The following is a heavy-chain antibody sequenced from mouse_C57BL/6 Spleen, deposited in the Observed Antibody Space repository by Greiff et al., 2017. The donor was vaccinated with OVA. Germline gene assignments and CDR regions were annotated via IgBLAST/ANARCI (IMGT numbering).Heavy chain of an antibody. CDR3: TRKTAQATLYAMDY. J-gene: IGHJ4*01. CDR2: IDPETGGT. D-gene: IGHD3-2*02. Sequence: VQLQQSGAELVRPGASVTLSCKASGYTFTDYEMHWVKQTPVHGLEWIGAIDPETGGTAYNQKFKGKAILTADKSSSTAYMELRSLTSEDSAVYYCTRKTAQATLYAMDYWGQGTSVTVSS. V-gene: IGHV1-15*01. CDR1: GYTFTDYE.